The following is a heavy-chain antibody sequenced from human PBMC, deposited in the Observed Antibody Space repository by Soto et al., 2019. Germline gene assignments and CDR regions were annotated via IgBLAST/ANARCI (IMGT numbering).Heavy chain of an antibody. V-gene: IGHV1-3*01. Sequence: ASVKVSCKASGYTFTNYAMQWVRQAPGQRLEWMGWINAGNGNTKYSQNFQGRVTITRDTSASTAYMELSSLTSEDTAVYYCARDGPMDRAFDIWGQGTMVTVSS. CDR3: ARDGPMDRAFDI. J-gene: IGHJ3*02. CDR2: INAGNGNT. D-gene: IGHD3-10*01. CDR1: GYTFTNYA.